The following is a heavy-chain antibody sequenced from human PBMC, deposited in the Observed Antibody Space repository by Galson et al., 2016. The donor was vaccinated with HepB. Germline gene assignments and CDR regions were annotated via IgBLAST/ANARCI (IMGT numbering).Heavy chain of an antibody. CDR1: GYTFTTYG. V-gene: IGHV1-18*01. CDR3: VRDRDRTLDY. Sequence: QSGAEVKKPGASVEVSCKTSGYTFTTYGISWVRQAPGQGLEWMGWISAYSGDTNHAQELQGRVTLTTDTPTRTAYMELRNLRSDDTAVYYCVRDRDRTLDYWGQGTLVAVSS. D-gene: IGHD1-7*01. CDR2: ISAYSGDT. J-gene: IGHJ4*02.